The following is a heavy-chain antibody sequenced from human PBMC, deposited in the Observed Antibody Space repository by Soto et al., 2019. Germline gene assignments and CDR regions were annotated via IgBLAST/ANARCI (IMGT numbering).Heavy chain of an antibody. CDR1: GYTFTGYY. J-gene: IGHJ4*02. D-gene: IGHD3-10*01. CDR3: ARGGPGPLRFGANSLAYYFDY. Sequence: ASVKVSCKASGYTFTGYYMHWVRQAPGQGLEWMGWINPNSGGTNYTQKFQGWVTMTRDTSISTAYLELSRLRSDDTAVYYCARGGPGPLRFGANSLAYYFDYWGQGTLVTVSS. CDR2: INPNSGGT. V-gene: IGHV1-2*04.